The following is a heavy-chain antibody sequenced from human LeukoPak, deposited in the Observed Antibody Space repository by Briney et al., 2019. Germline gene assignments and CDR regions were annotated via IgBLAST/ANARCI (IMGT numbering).Heavy chain of an antibody. CDR1: GGSISSYY. D-gene: IGHD5-18*01. Sequence: PSETLSLTCTVSGGSISSYYWSWIRQPPGKGLEWIGYIYYSGSTNYNPSLKSRVTISVDTSKNQFSLKLSSVTAADTAVYYCAGGTAMINYYYYGMDVWGQGTTVTVSS. CDR3: AGGTAMINYYYYGMDV. J-gene: IGHJ6*02. V-gene: IGHV4-59*01. CDR2: IYYSGST.